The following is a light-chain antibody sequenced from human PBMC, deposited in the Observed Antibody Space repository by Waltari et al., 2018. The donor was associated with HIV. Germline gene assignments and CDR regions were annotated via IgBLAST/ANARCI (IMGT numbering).Light chain of an antibody. V-gene: IGLV2-11*01. J-gene: IGLJ2*01. Sequence: QSALTQPRSVSGSPGQSVTIPCTGTSSDVGDYNYVSWYQQHPGKAPKLMIYAVSKRPSGVPARFSGSKSGNTASLTISGLQAEDEADYYCCSYAGSYTLVFGGGTKLTVL. CDR3: CSYAGSYTLV. CDR2: AVS. CDR1: SSDVGDYNY.